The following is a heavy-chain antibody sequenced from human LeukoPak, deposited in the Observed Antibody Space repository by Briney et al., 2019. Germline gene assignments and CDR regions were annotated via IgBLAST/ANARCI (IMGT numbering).Heavy chain of an antibody. CDR1: GFRFSDYA. CDR2: ISGNADTT. J-gene: IGHJ5*02. D-gene: IGHD5-12*01. CDR3: AKYLSTYKNYDSGRWFDP. V-gene: IGHV3-23*01. Sequence: GGSLRLSCAASGFRFSDYAMSWFRQAPGKGLEWVSSISGNADTTNYADSVKGRLTISRDNLKNTLYLQMNSLGAEDTAVYYCAKYLSTYKNYDSGRWFDPWGQGTLVTVSS.